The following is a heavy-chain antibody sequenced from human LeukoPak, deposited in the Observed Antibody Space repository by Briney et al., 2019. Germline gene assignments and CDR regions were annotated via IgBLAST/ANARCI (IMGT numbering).Heavy chain of an antibody. V-gene: IGHV4-4*07. CDR1: GGSISSYY. CDR3: ARDHSMVRGVKSDYYYYYYMDV. CDR2: IYTSGST. Sequence: SETLSLTCTVSGGSISSYYWSWIRQPAGKGLEWIGRIYTSGSTNYNPSLKSRVTMSVDTSKNQFSLKLSSVTAADTAVYYCARDHSMVRGVKSDYYYYYYMDVWGKGTTVTISS. D-gene: IGHD3-10*01. J-gene: IGHJ6*03.